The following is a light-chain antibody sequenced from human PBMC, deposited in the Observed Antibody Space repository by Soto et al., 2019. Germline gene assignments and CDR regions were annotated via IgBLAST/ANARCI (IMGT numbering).Light chain of an antibody. J-gene: IGKJ1*01. CDR2: GAS. CDR3: QQYNNWPLLT. V-gene: IGKV3-15*01. Sequence: EIVMTQSPATLSASPGERATLSCRASQSVSSNLAWYQQKPGQAPRLLIYGASTRATGIPARFSGSGSGTEFTLTISSLQSEDFAVYYCQQYNNWPLLTFGQGTKV. CDR1: QSVSSN.